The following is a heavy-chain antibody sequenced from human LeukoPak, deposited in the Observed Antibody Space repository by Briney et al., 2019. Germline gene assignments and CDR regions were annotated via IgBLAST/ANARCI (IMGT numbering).Heavy chain of an antibody. CDR2: ISSSSSYI. CDR3: AKAKIRYSSSSALDY. V-gene: IGHV3-21*04. Sequence: GGSLRLSCAASEFTFSSYSMNWVRQAPGKGLEWVSSISSSSSYIYYADSVKGRFTISRDNAKNSLYLQMNSLRAEDMALYYCAKAKIRYSSSSALDYWGQGTLVTVSS. CDR1: EFTFSSYS. D-gene: IGHD6-6*01. J-gene: IGHJ4*02.